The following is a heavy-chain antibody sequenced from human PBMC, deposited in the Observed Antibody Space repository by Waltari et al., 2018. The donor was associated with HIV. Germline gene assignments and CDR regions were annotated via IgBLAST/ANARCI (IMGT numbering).Heavy chain of an antibody. Sequence: TFTGYYMHWVRQVPGQGLEWMGWINPNSGGTKYAQKFQGRVTMTRDTSISTAYMELSRLRSDDTAVYYCARDTPDAYYYDTSGYWSWGQGTLVTVSS. V-gene: IGHV1-2*02. CDR1: TFTGYY. J-gene: IGHJ5*02. D-gene: IGHD3-22*01. CDR2: INPNSGGT. CDR3: ARDTPDAYYYDTSGYWS.